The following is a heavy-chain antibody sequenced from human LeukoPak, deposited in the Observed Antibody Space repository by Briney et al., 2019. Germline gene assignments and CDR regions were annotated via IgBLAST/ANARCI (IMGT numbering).Heavy chain of an antibody. CDR3: ARVAKERVGGVYYFDY. V-gene: IGHV3-13*01. J-gene: IGHJ4*02. Sequence: PGGSLRLSCGASGFPFSDYDMHWVRQATGKGLEWVSAIGTAGDTYYTGSVKGRFTISRENAKNSLYLQMNSLRAGDTAVYYCARVAKERVGGVYYFDYWGQGTLVTVSS. CDR1: GFPFSDYD. CDR2: IGTAGDT. D-gene: IGHD1-1*01.